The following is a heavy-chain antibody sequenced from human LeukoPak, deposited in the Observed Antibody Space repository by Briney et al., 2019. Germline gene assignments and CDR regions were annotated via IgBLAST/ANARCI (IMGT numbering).Heavy chain of an antibody. CDR2: IKSKTDGRTT. D-gene: IGHD3-3*01. CDR1: GFTFSNAG. J-gene: IGHJ6*02. Sequence: PGGSLRLSCAPSGFTFSNAGISSVRQAPGKGLEWVVRIKSKTDGRTTDSAAPVQYRFTISRDNSNNTLYLQMNMLKTEDTAVYYCTADDITIFGDDYCYYGMDFWGQGTTVTVSS. V-gene: IGHV3-15*01. CDR3: TADDITIFGDDYCYYGMDF.